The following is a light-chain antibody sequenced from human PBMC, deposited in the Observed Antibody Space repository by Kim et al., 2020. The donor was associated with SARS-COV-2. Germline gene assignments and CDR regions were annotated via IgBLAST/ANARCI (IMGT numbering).Light chain of an antibody. CDR1: RNVKTN. CDR2: GAS. J-gene: IGKJ2*01. CDR3: QQYESWPPYT. Sequence: VSHREEVTPSCEASRNVKTNLAWNQLKPGQGPRLLIHGASIRATGVPARFSGSGSGTEFTLTISSLQREDFAVYYCQQYESWPPYTFGQGTKLEI. V-gene: IGKV3-15*01.